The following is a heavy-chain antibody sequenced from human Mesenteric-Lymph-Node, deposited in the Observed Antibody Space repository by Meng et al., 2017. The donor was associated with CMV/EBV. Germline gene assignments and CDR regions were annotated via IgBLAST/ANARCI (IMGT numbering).Heavy chain of an antibody. CDR2: IKPNSGGT. CDR3: ARDARAEDFDY. V-gene: IGHV1-2*02. J-gene: IGHJ4*02. CDR1: GYRFTGYY. Sequence: ASVKVSCKASGYRFTGYYIHWVRQAPGQGLEWMGCIKPNSGGTNYAQEFQGRVTMTRDTSISTAYMELSRLRSDDTAVYYCARDARAEDFDYWGQGTLVTVSS.